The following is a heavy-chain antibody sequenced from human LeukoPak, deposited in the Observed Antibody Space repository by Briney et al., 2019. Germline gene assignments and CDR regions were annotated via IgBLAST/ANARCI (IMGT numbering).Heavy chain of an antibody. CDR3: ARGRSSGWPDSEGYYYYYYYMDV. Sequence: PGGSLRLSCAASGFTFSSYAMSWVRQAPGKGPEWVSVISGSGGSTSYADSVKGRFTISRDNSKNTLYLQMNSLRAEDTAVYYCARGRSSGWPDSEGYYYYYYYMDVWGKGTTVTVSS. J-gene: IGHJ6*03. CDR1: GFTFSSYA. D-gene: IGHD6-19*01. CDR2: ISGSGGST. V-gene: IGHV3-23*01.